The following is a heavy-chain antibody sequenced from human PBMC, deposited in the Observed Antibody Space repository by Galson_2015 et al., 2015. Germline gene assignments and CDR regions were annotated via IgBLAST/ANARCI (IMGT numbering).Heavy chain of an antibody. D-gene: IGHD1-26*01. CDR1: GYTFTTYW. J-gene: IGHJ3*02. V-gene: IGHV5-51*01. Sequence: QSGAEVKKPGQSLKISCKGSGYTFTTYWIGWVRQMPGKGLEWMGIIYPGDSVTRYGPSFQGQVTITADKSISAAYLQWSSLKASDTAMYYCARLRGSSYNDVFDIWGQGTMVTVSS. CDR2: IYPGDSVT. CDR3: ARLRGSSYNDVFDI.